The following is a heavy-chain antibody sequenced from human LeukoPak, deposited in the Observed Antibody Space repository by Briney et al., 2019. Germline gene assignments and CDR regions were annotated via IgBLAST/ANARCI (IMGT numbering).Heavy chain of an antibody. V-gene: IGHV3-23*01. J-gene: IGHJ4*02. CDR2: ISGSGGST. CDR1: GFTFSSYA. D-gene: IGHD3-3*01. Sequence: QTGGSLRLSCAASGFTFSSYAMSWVRQAPGKGLEWVSAISGSGGSTYYADSVKGRFTISRDNAKNSLYLQMNSLRAEDTAVYYCARDGPSNDLLDFWSGRTYLDYWGQGTPVTVSS. CDR3: ARDGPSNDLLDFWSGRTYLDY.